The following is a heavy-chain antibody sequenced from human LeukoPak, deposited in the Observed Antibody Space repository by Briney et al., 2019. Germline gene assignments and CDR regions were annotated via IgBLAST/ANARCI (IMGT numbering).Heavy chain of an antibody. J-gene: IGHJ4*02. CDR3: ARDNYGDYERTLHY. CDR1: GYTFTSYG. Sequence: GASVKVSFKASGYTFTSYGISWVRQAPGQGLEWMGGIIPIFGTANYAQKFQGRVTITADESTSTAYMELSSLRSEDTAVYYCARDNYGDYERTLHYWGQGTLVTVSS. V-gene: IGHV1-69*13. CDR2: IIPIFGTA. D-gene: IGHD4-17*01.